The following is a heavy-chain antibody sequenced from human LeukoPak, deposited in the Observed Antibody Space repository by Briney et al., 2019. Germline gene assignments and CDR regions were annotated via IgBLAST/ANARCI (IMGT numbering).Heavy chain of an antibody. V-gene: IGHV1-2*02. CDR2: INPNSGGT. Sequence: ASVKVSCKASGYTFTGYYMRWVRQAPGQGLEWMGWINPNSGGTNYAQKFQGRVTMTRDTSISTAYMELSRLRSDDTAVYYCARDLLSIAARAYYGMDVWGQGTTVTVSS. D-gene: IGHD6-6*01. CDR1: GYTFTGYY. J-gene: IGHJ6*02. CDR3: ARDLLSIAARAYYGMDV.